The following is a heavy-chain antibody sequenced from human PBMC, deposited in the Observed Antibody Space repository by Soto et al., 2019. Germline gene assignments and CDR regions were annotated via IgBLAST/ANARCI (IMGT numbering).Heavy chain of an antibody. D-gene: IGHD2-2*01. J-gene: IGHJ4*02. CDR2: IIPIFGTA. V-gene: IGHV1-69*01. CDR3: ARLLGYCSSTSCSTYDY. Sequence: QVRLVQSGAEVKKPGSSVKVSCKASGGTFSSYAISWVRQAPGQGLEWMGGIIPIFGTAHYAQKFQGRVTITADESTSTAYMELSSLRSEDTAVYYCARLLGYCSSTSCSTYDYWGQGTLVTVSS. CDR1: GGTFSSYA.